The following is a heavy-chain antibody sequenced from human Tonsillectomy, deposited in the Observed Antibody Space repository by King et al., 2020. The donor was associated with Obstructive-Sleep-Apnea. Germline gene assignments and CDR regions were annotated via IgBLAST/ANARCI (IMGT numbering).Heavy chain of an antibody. CDR2: IYYSGST. J-gene: IGHJ4*02. Sequence: VQLQESGPGLVKPSQTLSLTCIVSGGPISSAGYYWSWIRQRPGKGLEWIAYIYYSGSTYYNPSLSSRVTISVDTSKNQFSLKVTSVTAADTAVYYCATKDYGDYIYWGQGTLVTVSS. V-gene: IGHV4-31*03. CDR3: ATKDYGDYIY. CDR1: GGPISSAGYY. D-gene: IGHD4-17*01.